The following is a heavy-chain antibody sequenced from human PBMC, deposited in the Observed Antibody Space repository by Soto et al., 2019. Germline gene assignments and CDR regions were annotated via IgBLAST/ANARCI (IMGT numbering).Heavy chain of an antibody. CDR1: GFTFSSYG. Sequence: GGSLRLSCAATGFTFSSYGMHWVRQAPGKGLEWVAVIWYDGSNKYYADSVKGRFTISRDNSKNTLYLQMNSLRAEDTAVYYCARGTGTRGKKMVYYYGMDVWGQGTTVTVSS. CDR3: ARGTGTRGKKMVYYYGMDV. CDR2: IWYDGSNK. J-gene: IGHJ6*02. D-gene: IGHD1-1*01. V-gene: IGHV3-33*01.